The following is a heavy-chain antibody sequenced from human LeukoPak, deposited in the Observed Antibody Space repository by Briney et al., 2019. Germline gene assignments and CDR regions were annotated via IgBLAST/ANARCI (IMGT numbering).Heavy chain of an antibody. D-gene: IGHD2-15*01. CDR1: GGSISSGGYY. V-gene: IGHV4-61*08. J-gene: IGHJ6*03. CDR2: IYYSGST. CDR3: AREGPYCSGGSCYAHYMDV. Sequence: SQTLSLTCTVSGGSISSGGYYWSWIRQPPGKGLEWIGYIYYSGSTNYNPSLKSRVTISVDTSKNQFSLKLSSVTAADTAVYYCAREGPYCSGGSCYAHYMDVWGKGTTVTVSS.